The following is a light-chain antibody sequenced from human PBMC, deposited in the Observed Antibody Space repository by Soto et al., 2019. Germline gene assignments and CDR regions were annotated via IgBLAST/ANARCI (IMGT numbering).Light chain of an antibody. CDR2: DAS. J-gene: IGKJ4*01. CDR3: QQRSNWPPPLT. V-gene: IGKV3-11*01. Sequence: EIVLTQSPATLSLSPGERATLSCRASQSVSRYLAWYQQKPGQAPRLLIYDASNRATGIPARFSGSGSGTDFTLTISSLEPEDFAVYYCQQRSNWPPPLTFGGGTKVEIK. CDR1: QSVSRY.